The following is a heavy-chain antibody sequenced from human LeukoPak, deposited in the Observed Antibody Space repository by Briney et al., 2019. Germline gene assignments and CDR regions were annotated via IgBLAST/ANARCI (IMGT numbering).Heavy chain of an antibody. V-gene: IGHV3-7*01. J-gene: IGHJ4*02. CDR1: GFTFSSYW. D-gene: IGHD3-3*01. CDR3: ARCSFGVVIANFDY. Sequence: PGGSLRLSCAASGFTFSSYWMSWVRQAPGKGLEWVANIKQDGSEKYYVDSVKGRFTISRDNAKNSLYLQMNSLRAEDTAVYYCARCSFGVVIANFDYWGQGTLVTVSS. CDR2: IKQDGSEK.